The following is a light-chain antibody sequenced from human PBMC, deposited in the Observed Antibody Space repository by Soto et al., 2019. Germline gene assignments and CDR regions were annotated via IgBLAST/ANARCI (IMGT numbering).Light chain of an antibody. CDR2: DAY. J-gene: IGKJ2*02. Sequence: DIVMTQSPATLSVSPGERATLSCRASQSVSSNLAWYQQKPGQAPRLLIYDAYTRATGVGAGFTGSGSATDFSLTITSLEPEDFAVYYCQQRGKWPSTFGPGTKVDIK. V-gene: IGKV3-11*01. CDR3: QQRGKWPST. CDR1: QSVSSN.